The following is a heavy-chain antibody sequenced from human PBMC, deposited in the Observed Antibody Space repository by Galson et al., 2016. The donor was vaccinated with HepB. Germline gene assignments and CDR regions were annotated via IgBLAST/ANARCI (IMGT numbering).Heavy chain of an antibody. V-gene: IGHV3-30*18. CDR3: VKNTGSTGWYYFDY. CDR2: IPYDGSNT. J-gene: IGHJ4*02. Sequence: SLRLSCAASRFTFSDYGMHWVRQAPGKGLEWVAVIPYDGSNTYYADSVKGRFTISRDNSKNTLYLQMNSLRPEDTAVYYCVKNTGSTGWYYFDYWGQGTLVTISS. CDR1: RFTFSDYG. D-gene: IGHD6-19*01.